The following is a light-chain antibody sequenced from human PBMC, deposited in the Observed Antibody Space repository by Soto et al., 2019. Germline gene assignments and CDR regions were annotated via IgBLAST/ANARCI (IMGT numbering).Light chain of an antibody. J-gene: IGLJ2*01. CDR3: AAWDGSLNNVL. Sequence: QSALTQPPSASGTPGQRVTISCSGSGSSIGTNTVNWYRQLPGTAPKLLIYGNNQRPSGVPDRLSGSKSGTSASLAISGLQSEDEADYYCAAWDGSLNNVLFGGGTKVTVL. CDR2: GNN. V-gene: IGLV1-44*01. CDR1: GSSIGTNT.